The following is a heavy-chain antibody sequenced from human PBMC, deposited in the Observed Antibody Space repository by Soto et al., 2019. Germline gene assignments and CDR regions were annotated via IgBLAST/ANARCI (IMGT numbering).Heavy chain of an antibody. CDR1: GGSISSYY. CDR2: IYYSGST. J-gene: IGHJ3*02. CDR3: ARAAMIVYAFDI. D-gene: IGHD3-22*01. V-gene: IGHV4-59*01. Sequence: SETLSLTCTVSGGSISSYYWSWIRQPPGKGLEWIGYIYYSGSTNYNPSLKSRVTISVDTSKNQFSLKLSSVTAADTAVYYCARAAMIVYAFDIWGQGTMVTVSS.